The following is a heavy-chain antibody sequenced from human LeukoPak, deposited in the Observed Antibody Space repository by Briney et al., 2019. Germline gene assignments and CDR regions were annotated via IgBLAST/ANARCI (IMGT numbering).Heavy chain of an antibody. CDR1: GGSISSYS. J-gene: IGHJ6*02. CDR2: IYTSGST. CDR3: ARDRGPYSSSWDYYYYGMDV. D-gene: IGHD6-13*01. V-gene: IGHV4-4*07. Sequence: PSETLSLTCTVSGGSISSYSWSWIRQPAGKGLEWIGRIYTSGSTNYNPSLKSRVTMSVDTSKNQFSLKLSSVTAADTAVYYCARDRGPYSSSWDYYYYGMDVWGQGTTVTVSS.